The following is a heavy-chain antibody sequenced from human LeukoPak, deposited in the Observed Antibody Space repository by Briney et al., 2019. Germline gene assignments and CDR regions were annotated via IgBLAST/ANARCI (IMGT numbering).Heavy chain of an antibody. D-gene: IGHD3-10*01. J-gene: IGHJ4*02. Sequence: LAGGSLRLSCAASGFTFSSYGMHWVRQAPGKGLEWVAFIRYDGSNKYYADSVKGRFTISRDNSKNTLYLQMNSLRAEDTAVYYCAKVFTMVRGVLHGDYWGQGALVTVSS. CDR3: AKVFTMVRGVLHGDY. CDR2: IRYDGSNK. CDR1: GFTFSSYG. V-gene: IGHV3-30*02.